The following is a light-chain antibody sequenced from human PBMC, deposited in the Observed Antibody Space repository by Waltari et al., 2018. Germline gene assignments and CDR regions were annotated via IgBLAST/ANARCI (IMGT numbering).Light chain of an antibody. J-gene: IGLJ2*01. CDR1: SGNIANFY. CDR3: QSYDTSNRVI. Sequence: NFNLTQPHSVSESPGKTVTISCTASSGNIANFYVRWYQQRPGSAPTTVIYEDDRRPSEVPDRFSGSIDSSSNSASLTVSGLKTEDEADYYCQSYDTSNRVIFGGGTKLTVL. V-gene: IGLV6-57*02. CDR2: EDD.